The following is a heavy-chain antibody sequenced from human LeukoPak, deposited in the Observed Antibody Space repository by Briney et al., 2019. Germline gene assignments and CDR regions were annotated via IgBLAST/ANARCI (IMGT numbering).Heavy chain of an antibody. CDR3: ARGGVAYEPNWFDP. D-gene: IGHD3-10*01. CDR2: IYSGGST. V-gene: IGHV3-66*01. J-gene: IGHJ5*02. Sequence: GGFLRLSCAASGFTVSSNYMRWVRHAPGKGLEWVSVIYSGGSTYYADSVKGRFTISRDNSKNTLYLQMNSLRAEDTAVYYCARGGVAYEPNWFDPWGQGTLVTVSS. CDR1: GFTVSSNY.